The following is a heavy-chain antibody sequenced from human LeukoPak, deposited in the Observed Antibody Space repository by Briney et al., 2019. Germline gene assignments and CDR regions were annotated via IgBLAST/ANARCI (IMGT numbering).Heavy chain of an antibody. J-gene: IGHJ4*02. CDR1: GFTFSSYW. CDR2: IKQDGSGK. V-gene: IGHV3-7*01. D-gene: IGHD2-2*01. Sequence: GGSLRLSCAASGFTFSSYWMSWVRQAPGKGLEWVANIKQDGSGKYYVDSVKGRFTISRDNAKNSLYLQMNSLRAEDTAVYYCARDSPYCSSTSCYGFDYWGQGTLVTVSS. CDR3: ARDSPYCSSTSCYGFDY.